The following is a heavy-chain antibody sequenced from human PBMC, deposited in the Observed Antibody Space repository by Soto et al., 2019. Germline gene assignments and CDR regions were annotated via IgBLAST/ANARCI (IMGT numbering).Heavy chain of an antibody. J-gene: IGHJ3*02. CDR2: ITSSSYI. V-gene: IGHV3-21*01. CDR1: GFTFSNYN. CDR3: ARDGGITIFGVVTKTPSNDAFDI. Sequence: GGSLRLSCAASGFTFSNYNMNWVRQAPGKGLEWVSSITSSSYIYYADSVKGRFTISRDNAKNSLYLQMNSLGAEDTAVYYCARDGGITIFGVVTKTPSNDAFDIWGQGTMVTVSS. D-gene: IGHD3-3*01.